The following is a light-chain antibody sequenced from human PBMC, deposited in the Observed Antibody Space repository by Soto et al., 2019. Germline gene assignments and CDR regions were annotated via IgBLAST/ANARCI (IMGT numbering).Light chain of an antibody. CDR1: QSIGSW. Sequence: DIQMTKYNSALSASVGDRVTITCRASQSIGSWLAWYQQKPGKAPKLLIYDASSLESGVPSRFSGSGSGTEFTLTISSLQPDDFATYYCQQYDSYSLTFGGVTIVDI. CDR3: QQYDSYSLT. V-gene: IGKV1-5*01. CDR2: DAS. J-gene: IGKJ4*01.